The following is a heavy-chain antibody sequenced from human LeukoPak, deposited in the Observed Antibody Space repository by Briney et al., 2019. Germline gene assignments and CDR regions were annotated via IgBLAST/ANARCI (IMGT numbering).Heavy chain of an antibody. CDR2: INPNSGGT. V-gene: IGHV1-2*02. D-gene: IGHD3-10*01. J-gene: IGHJ4*02. CDR3: ARDYGSGSYLPFDY. Sequence: ASVKVSCKASGYTFTGYYLHWVRQAPGQGLEWMGWINPNSGGTNYAQRFQGRVTMTRDTSISTAYMELSRLRSDDTAVYYCARDYGSGSYLPFDYWGQGTLVTVS. CDR1: GYTFTGYY.